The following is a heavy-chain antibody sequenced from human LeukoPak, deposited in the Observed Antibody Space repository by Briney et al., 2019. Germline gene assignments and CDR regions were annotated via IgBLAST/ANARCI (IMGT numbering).Heavy chain of an antibody. D-gene: IGHD1-26*01. V-gene: IGHV1-2*02. CDR2: INPISGGT. CDR1: GYTFTGYC. Sequence: ASVKVSCKASGYTFTGYCMQWVRQAPGQGLEWMGWINPISGGTNYAQKFQGRVTMTRDTSISTAYMELRRLRSDDTAVYYCARPSYYGANWFDPWGQGTLVTVSP. J-gene: IGHJ5*02. CDR3: ARPSYYGANWFDP.